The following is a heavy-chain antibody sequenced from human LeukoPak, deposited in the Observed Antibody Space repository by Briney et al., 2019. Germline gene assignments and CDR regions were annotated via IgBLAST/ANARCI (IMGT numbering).Heavy chain of an antibody. CDR2: IYSGGST. V-gene: IGHV3-66*01. Sequence: GGSLRLSCAASGFTVSINYMSWDRQAPGKGLKWVSVIYSGGSTYYADSVKGRFTISRDNSKNTLYLQMNSLRAEDTAVYYCARTANYYDSSGYLDYWGQGTLVTVSS. CDR1: GFTVSINY. D-gene: IGHD3-22*01. CDR3: ARTANYYDSSGYLDY. J-gene: IGHJ4*02.